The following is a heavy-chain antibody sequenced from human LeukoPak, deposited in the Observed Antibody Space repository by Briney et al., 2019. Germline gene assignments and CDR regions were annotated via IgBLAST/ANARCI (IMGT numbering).Heavy chain of an antibody. J-gene: IGHJ4*02. D-gene: IGHD2-21*01. CDR3: ATDLVAGYYFDY. V-gene: IGHV1-8*01. CDR1: GYTFTSYD. CDR2: MNPNSGNT. Sequence: ASVKVSCKASGYTFTSYDINWVRQATGQGLEWMGWMNPNSGNTGYAQKFQGRVTMTRNTSISTAYMELSSLRSEDTAVYYCATDLVAGYYFDYWGQGTLVTVSS.